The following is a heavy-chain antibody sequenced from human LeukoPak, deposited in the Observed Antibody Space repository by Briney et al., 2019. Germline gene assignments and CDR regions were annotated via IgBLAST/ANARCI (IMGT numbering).Heavy chain of an antibody. CDR3: ARGGTYGSGRNQHTTLDY. V-gene: IGHV4-4*07. CDR2: IYTGGST. J-gene: IGHJ4*02. CDR1: GVTISNDY. D-gene: IGHD3-10*01. Sequence: PSETLSLTCTVSGVTISNDYRSWIRQAAGKELEWVGRIYTGGSTNYNPSLKSRVTISLGKSKKQFSLNLNSVTAADTAVYYCARGGTYGSGRNQHTTLDYWGQGTLVTVSS.